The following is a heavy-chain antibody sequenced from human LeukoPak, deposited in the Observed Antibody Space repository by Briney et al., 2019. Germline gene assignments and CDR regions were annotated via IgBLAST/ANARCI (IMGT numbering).Heavy chain of an antibody. J-gene: IGHJ4*02. CDR3: ARQNNPRYSGSYYAFIYYFDY. D-gene: IGHD1-26*01. Sequence: GGSLRLSCAASGFTFSSYWMSWVRQAPGKGLEWVANIKQDGSEKYYVDSVKGRFTISRDNAKNSLYLQMNSLRAEDTAVYYCARQNNPRYSGSYYAFIYYFDYWGQGTLVTVSS. CDR1: GFTFSSYW. CDR2: IKQDGSEK. V-gene: IGHV3-7*01.